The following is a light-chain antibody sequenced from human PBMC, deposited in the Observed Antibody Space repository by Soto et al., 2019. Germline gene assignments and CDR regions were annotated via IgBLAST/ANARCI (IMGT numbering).Light chain of an antibody. V-gene: IGKV2-28*01. Sequence: DIVMTQSPLSLPVTPEEPASISCRSSQSLLHSNGYNYLDWYLQKPGQSPQVLIYLGSNRASGVPDRFSGSGSGTDFTLKISRVEAEDVGVYYCMQALQTPTFGGGTKVEIK. J-gene: IGKJ4*01. CDR2: LGS. CDR1: QSLLHSNGYNY. CDR3: MQALQTPT.